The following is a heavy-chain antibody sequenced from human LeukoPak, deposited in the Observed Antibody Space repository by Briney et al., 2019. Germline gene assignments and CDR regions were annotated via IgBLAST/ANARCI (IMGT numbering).Heavy chain of an antibody. CDR2: IYTSGST. D-gene: IGHD5-12*01. CDR1: GGSISSGSYY. Sequence: SQTLSLTCTVSGGSISSGSYYWSWIRQPAGNGLEWIGRIYTSGSTNYNPSLKSRVTISVDTSKNQFSLKLSSVTAADTAVYYCARVSAGYDPDAFDIWGQGTMVTVSS. CDR3: ARVSAGYDPDAFDI. J-gene: IGHJ3*02. V-gene: IGHV4-61*02.